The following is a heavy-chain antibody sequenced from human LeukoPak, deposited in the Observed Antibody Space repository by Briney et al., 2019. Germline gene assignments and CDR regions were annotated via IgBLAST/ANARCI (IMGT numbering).Heavy chain of an antibody. D-gene: IGHD6-19*01. J-gene: IGHJ4*02. CDR2: IYPGDSDT. V-gene: IGHV5-51*01. CDR3: ARRIAVAGDAPYFDY. CDR1: GYSFTSYW. Sequence: GESLKISCKGSGYSFTSYWIGWVRQIPGKGLEWMGIIYPGDSDTRYSPSFQGQVTISADKSISTAYLQWSSLKASDTAMYYCARRIAVAGDAPYFDYWGQGTLVTVSS.